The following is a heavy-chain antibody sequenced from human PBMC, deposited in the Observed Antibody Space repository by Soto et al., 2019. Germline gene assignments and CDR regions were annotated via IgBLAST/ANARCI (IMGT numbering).Heavy chain of an antibody. CDR1: GGSISSYY. CDR3: ARQGLAHYYGSGSYPFRYYYYYYMDV. J-gene: IGHJ6*03. D-gene: IGHD3-10*01. CDR2: IYYSGST. V-gene: IGHV4-59*08. Sequence: SETLCLTCTVSGGSISSYYWSWIRQPPGKGLEWIGYIYYSGSTNYNPSLKSRVTISVDTSKNQLSLKLSSVTAADTAVYYCARQGLAHYYGSGSYPFRYYYYYYMDVWGKGTTVTVSS.